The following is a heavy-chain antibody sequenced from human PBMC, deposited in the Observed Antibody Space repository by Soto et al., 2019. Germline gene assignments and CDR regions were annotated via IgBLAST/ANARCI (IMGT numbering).Heavy chain of an antibody. J-gene: IGHJ4*02. CDR3: ARDHYDFWSGYYTPFFDY. CDR1: GFTFSSYW. V-gene: IGHV3-7*05. CDR2: IKQDGSEK. D-gene: IGHD3-3*01. Sequence: GGSLRLSCAASGFTFSSYWMSWVRQAPGKGLEWVANIKQDGSEKYYVDSVKGRFTISRDNAKNSLYLQMNSLRAEDTAVYYCARDHYDFWSGYYTPFFDYWGQGTLVTVSS.